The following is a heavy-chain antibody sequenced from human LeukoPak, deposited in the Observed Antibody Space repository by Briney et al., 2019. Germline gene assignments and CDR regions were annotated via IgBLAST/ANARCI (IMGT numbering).Heavy chain of an antibody. D-gene: IGHD6-13*01. Sequence: GGSLRLSCAASGFTFSSYWMSWVRQAPGKGLEWVANIKQDGSEKYYVDSVKGRFTISRDSAKNSLYLQMNSLRAEDTAVYYCATNPGIAAAGSYYYYYYMDVWGKGTTVTVSS. CDR3: ATNPGIAAAGSYYYYYYMDV. V-gene: IGHV3-7*01. J-gene: IGHJ6*03. CDR2: IKQDGSEK. CDR1: GFTFSSYW.